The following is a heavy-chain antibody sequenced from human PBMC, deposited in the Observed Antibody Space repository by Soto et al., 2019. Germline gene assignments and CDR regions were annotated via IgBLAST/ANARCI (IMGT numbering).Heavy chain of an antibody. CDR2: ISGSGGST. J-gene: IGHJ1*01. CDR3: ANGYWVEYFQH. Sequence: GGSLRLSCAASGFTFSSYAMSWVRQAPGKGLEWVSAISGSGGSTYYADSVKGRFTISRDNSKNTLYLQMNSLRAEDTAVYYCANGYWVEYFQHWGQGTLVTVSS. D-gene: IGHD5-12*01. CDR1: GFTFSSYA. V-gene: IGHV3-23*01.